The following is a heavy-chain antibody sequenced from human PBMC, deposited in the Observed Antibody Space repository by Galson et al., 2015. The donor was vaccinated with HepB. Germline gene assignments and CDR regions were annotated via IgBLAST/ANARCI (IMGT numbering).Heavy chain of an antibody. V-gene: IGHV4-61*02. CDR2: IYTSGST. CDR1: GGSISSGSYY. J-gene: IGHJ4*02. Sequence: TLSLTCTVSGGSISSGSYYWSWIRQPAGKGLEWIGRIYTSGSTNYNPSLKSRVTMSVDTSKNQFSLKLSSVTAADTAVYYCARAGIQLWPDFDYWGQGTLVTVSS. D-gene: IGHD5-18*01. CDR3: ARAGIQLWPDFDY.